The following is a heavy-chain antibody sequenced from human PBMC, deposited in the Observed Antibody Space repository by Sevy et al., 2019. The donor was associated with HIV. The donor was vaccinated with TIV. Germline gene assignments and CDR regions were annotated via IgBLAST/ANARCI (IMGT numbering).Heavy chain of an antibody. V-gene: IGHV3-23*01. CDR3: ARDRLGITISAEWGGGMDV. CDR2: ISGRGGST. CDR1: GLTLSSYA. J-gene: IGHJ6*02. Sequence: GGSLRLSCADSGLTLSSYAMNWVRQAPGKGLEWVSAISGRGGSTYYADSVEGRFTISRDNSKNTLYLQMNSLRAEDTAVYYCARDRLGITISAEWGGGMDVWGQGTTVTVSS. D-gene: IGHD3-3*01.